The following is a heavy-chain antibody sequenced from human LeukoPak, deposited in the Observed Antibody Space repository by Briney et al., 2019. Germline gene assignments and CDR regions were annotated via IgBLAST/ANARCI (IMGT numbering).Heavy chain of an antibody. D-gene: IGHD3-10*01. J-gene: IGHJ5*02. V-gene: IGHV1-18*01. Sequence: ASVKVSCKASGYTFTNCGFSWVRQAPGQGLEWMGWISANNGNTNYAQKLQGRVTMTTDTSTSTAYMELRSLRSDDTAVYYCARDRGRAPFDPWGPGTLATVSS. CDR3: ARDRGRAPFDP. CDR2: ISANNGNT. CDR1: GYTFTNCG.